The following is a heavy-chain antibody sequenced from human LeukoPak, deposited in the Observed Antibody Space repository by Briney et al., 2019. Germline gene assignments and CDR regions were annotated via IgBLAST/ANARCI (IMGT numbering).Heavy chain of an antibody. CDR1: GGTFSSYA. CDR2: IIPILGIA. D-gene: IGHD2-15*01. CDR3: ARDRNLGYCSGGSCYTPHYCYYGMDV. V-gene: IGHV1-69*04. J-gene: IGHJ6*02. Sequence: SVKVSCKASGGTFSSYAISWVRQAPGQGLEWMGRIIPILGIANYARKFQGRVTITADKSTSTAYMEPSSLRSEDTAVYYCARDRNLGYCSGGSCYTPHYCYYGMDVWGQGTTVTVSS.